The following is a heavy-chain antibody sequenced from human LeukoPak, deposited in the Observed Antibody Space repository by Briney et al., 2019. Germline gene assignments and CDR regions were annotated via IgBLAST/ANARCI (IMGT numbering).Heavy chain of an antibody. CDR3: ARDRQYCSSTSCYSYFDY. V-gene: IGHV3-7*01. CDR1: GFTFSDYY. Sequence: GGSLRLSCAASGFTFSDYYMSWVRQAPGKGLEWVANIKQDGSEKYYVDSVKGRFTISRDNAKNSLYLQMNSLRAEDTAVYYCARDRQYCSSTSCYSYFDYWGQGTLVTVSS. D-gene: IGHD2-2*01. CDR2: IKQDGSEK. J-gene: IGHJ4*02.